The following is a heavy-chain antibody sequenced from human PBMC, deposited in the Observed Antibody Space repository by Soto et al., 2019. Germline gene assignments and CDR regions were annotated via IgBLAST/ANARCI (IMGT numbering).Heavy chain of an antibody. CDR3: AGDGVGISGATYPFYYYGMDV. J-gene: IGHJ6*02. V-gene: IGHV3-74*01. D-gene: IGHD1-7*01. Sequence: EVQLVESGGGLVQPGGSLRLSCAASRYTFGTYWMHWVRQAPGKGLVWVSRMNSDGSSIRYADSVKGRCTISRDNDKNTLYLQMNSLRVEYSAVYYCAGDGVGISGATYPFYYYGMDVWGQGTAVTVSS. CDR1: RYTFGTYW. CDR2: MNSDGSSI.